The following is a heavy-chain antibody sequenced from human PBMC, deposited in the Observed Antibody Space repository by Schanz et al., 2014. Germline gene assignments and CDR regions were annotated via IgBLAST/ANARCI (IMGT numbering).Heavy chain of an antibody. D-gene: IGHD3-10*01. CDR1: GDSISNSHW. V-gene: IGHV4-4*02. CDR3: AREIESSMIRGVID. J-gene: IGHJ4*02. CDR2: IYHGGTT. Sequence: QVQLQESGPGLVKPSGTLSLTCTVSGDSISNSHWWNWVRQPPGKGLEWIGVIYHGGTTIYNPSLESRVTISTDKSKNQFSVRLTSVTAADTAVYYCAREIESSMIRGVIDWGQGTLVTVSS.